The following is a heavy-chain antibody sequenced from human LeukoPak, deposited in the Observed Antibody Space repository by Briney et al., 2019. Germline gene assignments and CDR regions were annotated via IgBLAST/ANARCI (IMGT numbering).Heavy chain of an antibody. CDR3: ASESSSWRFDY. CDR1: GFTFSSYG. CDR2: ISYDGSNK. J-gene: IGHJ4*02. Sequence: PGGSLRLSCAASGFTFSSYGMHWVRQAPGKGLEWVAVISYDGSNKFYADSVKGRFTISRDNSKNTLYLQMNSLRAEDAAVYYCASESSSWRFDYRGQGTLVTVSS. D-gene: IGHD6-13*01. V-gene: IGHV3-30*03.